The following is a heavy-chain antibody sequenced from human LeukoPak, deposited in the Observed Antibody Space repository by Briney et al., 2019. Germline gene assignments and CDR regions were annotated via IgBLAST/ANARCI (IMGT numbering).Heavy chain of an antibody. CDR2: IYYSGST. CDR3: ARETRYNGNNPGNFDY. Sequence: SETLSLTCTVSGGSISSYYWSWIRQPPGKGLEWIGYIYYSGSTNYNPSLKSRVTISVDTSKNQFSLKLSSVTAADTAVYYCARETRYNGNNPGNFDYWGQGTLVTVSS. CDR1: GGSISSYY. J-gene: IGHJ4*02. V-gene: IGHV4-59*01. D-gene: IGHD1/OR15-1a*01.